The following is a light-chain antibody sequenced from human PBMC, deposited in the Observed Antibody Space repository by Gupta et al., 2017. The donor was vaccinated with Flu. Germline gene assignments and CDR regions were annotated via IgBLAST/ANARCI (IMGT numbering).Light chain of an antibody. CDR2: LGS. V-gene: IGKV2-28*01. Sequence: VTPAEPASISCRSSQSLLQSNGYNYLDWYLQKPGQSPQLLIYLGSNRASGVPDRFSGSGSGTDFTLKISRVEAEDVGVYYCMQALQTPRAFGGGTKVEIK. J-gene: IGKJ4*01. CDR3: MQALQTPRA. CDR1: QSLLQSNGYNY.